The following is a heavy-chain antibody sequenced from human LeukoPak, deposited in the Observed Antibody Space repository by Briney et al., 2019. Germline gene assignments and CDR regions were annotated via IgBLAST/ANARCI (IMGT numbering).Heavy chain of an antibody. CDR1: GFSFSGYG. V-gene: IGHV3-33*01. Sequence: QPGGSLRLSCAASGFSFSGYGMHWVRQAPGKGLDWVAVIWYDGSNKNYADSLKGRFTISRDNSKNTLYLLMDSLRADDTGVYYCATARDNYDISGLSALEYWGQGTLVTVSS. J-gene: IGHJ4*02. D-gene: IGHD3-22*01. CDR3: ATARDNYDISGLSALEY. CDR2: IWYDGSNK.